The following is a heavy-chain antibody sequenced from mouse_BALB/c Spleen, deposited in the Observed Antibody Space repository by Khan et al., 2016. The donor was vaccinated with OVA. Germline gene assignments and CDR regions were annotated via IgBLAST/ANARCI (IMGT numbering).Heavy chain of an antibody. V-gene: IGHV1-4*01. CDR1: GYTFTSYT. D-gene: IGHD2-14*01. CDR2: INPSNGYT. CDR3: VRDGAYHRNDGWFAY. Sequence: QVRLQQSGAELARPGASVKMSCKASGYTFTSYTIHWIKKRPRQGLEWIGYINPSNGYTNYNQKFKDKATLTTDKSSTTVYLQLRSLTSDDSAVYNCVRDGAYHRNDGWFAYWGPGTLVTVSA. J-gene: IGHJ3*01.